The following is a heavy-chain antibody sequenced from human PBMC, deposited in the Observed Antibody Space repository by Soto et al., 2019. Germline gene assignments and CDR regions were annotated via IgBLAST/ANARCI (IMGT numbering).Heavy chain of an antibody. CDR3: AREGSDAAMDV. Sequence: QVQLVESGGGVVQPGRSLRLSCAASGFTFSSYGMHWVRQAPGKGMEWVAVIWYDGSNKYYADSVKGRFTISRDNSKNALYLQMNSLRAEDTAVYYCAREGSDAAMDVWGKGTTVTFSS. CDR1: GFTFSSYG. V-gene: IGHV3-33*01. J-gene: IGHJ6*04. D-gene: IGHD1-26*01. CDR2: IWYDGSNK.